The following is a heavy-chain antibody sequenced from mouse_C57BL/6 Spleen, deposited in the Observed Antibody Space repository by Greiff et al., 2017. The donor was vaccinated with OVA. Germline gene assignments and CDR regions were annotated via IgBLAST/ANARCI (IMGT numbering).Heavy chain of an antibody. D-gene: IGHD5-5*01. V-gene: IGHV5-16*01. CDR2: INYDGSST. J-gene: IGHJ2*01. Sequence: EVQLMESEGGLVQPGSSMKLSCTASGFTFSDYYMAWVRQVPEKGLEWVANINYDGSSTYYLDSLKSRFIISRDNAKNILYLQMSSLKSEDTATYYCARATSPRGYFDYWGQGTTLTVSS. CDR3: ARATSPRGYFDY. CDR1: GFTFSDYY.